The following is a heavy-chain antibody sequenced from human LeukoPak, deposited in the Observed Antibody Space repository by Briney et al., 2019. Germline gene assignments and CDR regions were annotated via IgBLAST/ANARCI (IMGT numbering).Heavy chain of an antibody. J-gene: IGHJ4*02. CDR3: VKDRDYDILTAVFDY. CDR2: ISSNGGST. D-gene: IGHD3-9*01. Sequence: GGSLRLSCSASGFTFSSYAMHWVRQPPGKGLEYASAISSNGGSTYYADSVRGRFTISRDNSKNTLYLQMRSLRGEDTAVYYCVKDRDYDILTAVFDYWGQGTLVTVSS. V-gene: IGHV3-64D*06. CDR1: GFTFSSYA.